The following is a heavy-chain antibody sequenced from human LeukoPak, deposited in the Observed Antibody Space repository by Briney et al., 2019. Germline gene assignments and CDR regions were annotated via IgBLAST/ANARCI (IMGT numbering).Heavy chain of an antibody. J-gene: IGHJ5*02. Sequence: ASVKVSCKASGYTFTSYGISWVRQAPGQGLEWMGWISAYNGNTNYAQKLQGRVTMTTDTSTSTAHMELRSLRSDDTAVYYCARDDCSSTSCYDNWFDPWGQGTLVTVSS. CDR2: ISAYNGNT. CDR3: ARDDCSSTSCYDNWFDP. D-gene: IGHD2-2*01. CDR1: GYTFTSYG. V-gene: IGHV1-18*01.